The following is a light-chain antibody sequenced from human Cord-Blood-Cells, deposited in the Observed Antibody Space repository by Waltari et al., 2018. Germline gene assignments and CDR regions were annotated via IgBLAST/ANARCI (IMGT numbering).Light chain of an antibody. CDR3: QQYNNWPPVT. J-gene: IGKJ4*01. CDR1: QSVSSN. CDR2: GAS. V-gene: IGKV3-15*01. Sequence: EIVMTHSPATLSVSPGERATLPCRASQSVSSNLAWYPQKPGQAPRLLIYGASTRATGIPARFSGSGSGTEFTLTISSLQSEDFAVYYCQQYNNWPPVTFGGGTKVEIK.